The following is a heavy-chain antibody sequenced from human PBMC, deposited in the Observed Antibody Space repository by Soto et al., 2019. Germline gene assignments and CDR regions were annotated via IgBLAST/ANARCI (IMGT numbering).Heavy chain of an antibody. J-gene: IGHJ4*02. Sequence: GASVKVSCKASGYTLTGYYMHWVRQAPGQGLEWMGWINPNSGGTNYAQKFQGWVTMTRDTSISTAYMELSRLRSDDTAVYYCAVSAHGWELPPSFDYWGQGTLVTVSS. CDR3: AVSAHGWELPPSFDY. CDR1: GYTLTGYY. V-gene: IGHV1-2*04. D-gene: IGHD1-26*01. CDR2: INPNSGGT.